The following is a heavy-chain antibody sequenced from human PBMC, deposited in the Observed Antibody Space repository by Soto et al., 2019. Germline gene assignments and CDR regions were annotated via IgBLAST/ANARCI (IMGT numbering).Heavy chain of an antibody. J-gene: IGHJ6*02. D-gene: IGHD1-26*01. CDR1: GFTFSSYP. CDR3: AKDREEGATFYYYYYFGMDV. CDR2: ISGSGGST. Sequence: GGSLRLSCAASGFTFSSYPMSWVRQAPGKGLEWVSAISGSGGSTYYADSVKGRFTISRDNSKNTLYLQMNSLRAEDTAVYYCAKDREEGATFYYYYYFGMDVWGQGTTVTVSS. V-gene: IGHV3-23*01.